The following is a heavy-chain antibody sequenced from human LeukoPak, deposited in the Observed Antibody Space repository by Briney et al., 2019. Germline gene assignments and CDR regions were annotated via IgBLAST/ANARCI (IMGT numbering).Heavy chain of an antibody. CDR3: ARDRVGFDAFDI. J-gene: IGHJ3*02. D-gene: IGHD1-26*01. CDR1: GGSISSYY. V-gene: IGHV4-59*01. CDR2: IYYSGST. Sequence: CETLSLTCTLDGGSISSYYCGSVRQPPGRALGWICYIYYSGSTNFNPSLKSRVTISVDTSKKQFSLKLSSVTAADTAVYYCARDRVGFDAFDIWGQGTMVTISS.